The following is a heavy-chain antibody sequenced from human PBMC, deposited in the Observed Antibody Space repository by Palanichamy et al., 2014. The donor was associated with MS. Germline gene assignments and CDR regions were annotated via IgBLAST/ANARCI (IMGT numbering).Heavy chain of an antibody. V-gene: IGHV3-33*01. CDR1: GFTFYNYG. CDR3: ARNWVLDH. Sequence: QVQMVESGGGVVQPGGTLGLSCAASGFTFYNYGMHWVRQAPGKGLEWVAVIWYDGSNKYYADSVKGRFTVSRDNSKNTLFLQMNSLRAEDTATYYCARNWVLDHWGQGTLVTVSS. D-gene: IGHD1-1*01. J-gene: IGHJ4*02. CDR2: IWYDGSNK.